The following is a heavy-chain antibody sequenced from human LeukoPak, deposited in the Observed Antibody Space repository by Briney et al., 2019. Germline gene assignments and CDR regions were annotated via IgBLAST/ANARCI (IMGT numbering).Heavy chain of an antibody. CDR1: GGSISSSSYY. V-gene: IGHV4-39*07. Sequence: SETLSLTCTVSGGSISSSSYYWGWIRQPPGKGLEWIGSIYYSGSTYYNPSLKSRVTISVDTSKNQFSLKLSSVTAADTAVYYCARTRPGVTTYYFDYWGQGTLVTVSS. D-gene: IGHD4-17*01. CDR3: ARTRPGVTTYYFDY. CDR2: IYYSGST. J-gene: IGHJ4*02.